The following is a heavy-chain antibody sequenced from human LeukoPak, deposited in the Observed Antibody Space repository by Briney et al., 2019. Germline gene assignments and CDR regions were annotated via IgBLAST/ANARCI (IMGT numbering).Heavy chain of an antibody. J-gene: IGHJ6*03. CDR3: ATTAYYFYVDV. V-gene: IGHV4-31*03. CDR1: GGSVSSGGYY. CDR2: IYYSGST. D-gene: IGHD1-26*01. Sequence: PSETLSLTCTVSGGSVSSGGYYWSWIRQHPGKGLEWIGYIYYSGSTYYNPSLKSRLTISLDTSTNQFSLKLGSVTAADTAVYYCATTAYYFYVDVWGKGTTITVSS.